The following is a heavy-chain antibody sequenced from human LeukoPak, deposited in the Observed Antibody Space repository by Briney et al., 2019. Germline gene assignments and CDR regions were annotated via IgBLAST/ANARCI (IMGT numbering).Heavy chain of an antibody. D-gene: IGHD5-24*01. J-gene: IGHJ4*02. CDR2: IISSSSTI. V-gene: IGHV3-48*01. CDR3: ARGDGYDSYY. Sequence: GGSLRLSCAASGFTVSSNYMSWVRQAPGKGLEWVSYIISSSSTIYYADSVKGRFTISRDNAKNSLYLQMNSLRAEDTAVYYCARGDGYDSYYWGQGTLVTVSS. CDR1: GFTVSSNY.